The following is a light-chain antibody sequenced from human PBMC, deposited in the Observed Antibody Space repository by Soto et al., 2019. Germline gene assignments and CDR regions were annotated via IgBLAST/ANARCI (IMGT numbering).Light chain of an antibody. J-gene: IGKJ1*01. V-gene: IGKV1-5*01. CDR1: ESISNW. CDR3: QQYRTYS. Sequence: IQLTQSPTTLPASVGDRVTLTCRASESISNWLSWYQQRPGTAPKLLIYYASLLETAVPSSCSGNGSGTEFTLTISSLQPGDFASYYCQQYRTYSFGQGSRVEIK. CDR2: YAS.